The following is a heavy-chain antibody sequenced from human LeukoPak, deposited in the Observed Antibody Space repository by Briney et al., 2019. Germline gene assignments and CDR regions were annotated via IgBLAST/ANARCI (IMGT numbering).Heavy chain of an antibody. J-gene: IGHJ5*02. CDR3: ARDMVRGVIGWFDP. CDR1: GGSISSSSYY. D-gene: IGHD3-10*01. Sequence: NSSETLSLTCTVSGGSISSSSYYWGWIRQPPGKGLEWIGSIYYSGSTYYNPSLKSRVTISVDTSKNQFSLKLSSVTAADTAVYYCARDMVRGVIGWFDPWGQGTLVTVSS. V-gene: IGHV4-39*07. CDR2: IYYSGST.